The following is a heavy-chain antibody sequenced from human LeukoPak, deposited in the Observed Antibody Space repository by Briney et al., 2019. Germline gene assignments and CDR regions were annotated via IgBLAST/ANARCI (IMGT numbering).Heavy chain of an antibody. Sequence: GGSLRLSCAASGFTFSSYWTSWVRQAPGKGLEWVANIKQDGSEKYYVDSVKGRFTISRDNSKNTLYLQMNSLRAEDTAVYYCAKDLSGSYQLPEVWGQGTLVTVSS. J-gene: IGHJ4*02. CDR3: AKDLSGSYQLPEV. CDR1: GFTFSSYW. CDR2: IKQDGSEK. D-gene: IGHD1-26*01. V-gene: IGHV3-7*01.